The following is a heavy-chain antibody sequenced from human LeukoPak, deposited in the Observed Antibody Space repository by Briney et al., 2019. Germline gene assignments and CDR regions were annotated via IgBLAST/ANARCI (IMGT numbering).Heavy chain of an antibody. D-gene: IGHD2-15*01. CDR3: AKRGVVIRAVLVVGFHKEAYYFDS. V-gene: IGHV3-23*01. J-gene: IGHJ4*02. CDR2: ISDRGGST. CDR1: GITLSNYG. Sequence: GGSLRLSCVVSGITLSNYGMSWVRQAPGKGLEWVPGISDRGGSTNYADSVKGRFTISRDNPKNTLYLQMNSLRSEDTAVYFCAKRGVVIRAVLVVGFHKEAYYFDSWGQGALVTVSS.